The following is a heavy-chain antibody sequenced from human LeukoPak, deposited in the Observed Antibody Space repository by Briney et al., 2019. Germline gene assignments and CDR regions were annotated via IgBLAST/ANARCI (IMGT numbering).Heavy chain of an antibody. CDR3: ARGITMVRGVLQPDHYFDY. D-gene: IGHD3-10*01. CDR1: GGTSSSYA. Sequence: SVKVSCKASGGTSSSYAISWVRQAPGQGLEWMGRIIPILGIANYAQKFQGRVTITADKSTSTAYMELSSLRSEDTAVYYCARGITMVRGVLQPDHYFDYWGQGTLVTVSS. CDR2: IIPILGIA. J-gene: IGHJ4*02. V-gene: IGHV1-69*04.